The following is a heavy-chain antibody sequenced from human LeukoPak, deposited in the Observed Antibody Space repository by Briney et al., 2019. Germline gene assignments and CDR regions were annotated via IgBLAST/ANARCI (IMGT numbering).Heavy chain of an antibody. Sequence: GGSLRLSCAASGFTFSSYAMSWVRQAPGKGLEWVSAISGSGGSTYYADSVKGRLTISRDNSKNTVYLQMNRLRAEDTAVYFCARATAAVIFFDQWGQGTLVTVSS. CDR1: GFTFSSYA. D-gene: IGHD6-13*01. CDR2: ISGSGGST. J-gene: IGHJ4*02. V-gene: IGHV3-23*01. CDR3: ARATAAVIFFDQ.